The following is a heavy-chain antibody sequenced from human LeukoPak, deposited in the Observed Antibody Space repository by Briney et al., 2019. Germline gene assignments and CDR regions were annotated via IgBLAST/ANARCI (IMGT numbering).Heavy chain of an antibody. D-gene: IGHD3-22*01. CDR1: AYTFTGCY. Sequence: ASVKVSCKASAYTFTGCYMHWVRQAPGQGLEWMGRIDPNSGVTNYAQKFQGRVTMTRDTSLSTAYMDLSSLRSDDTAVYYCARGYYESSGTFDYWGQGTLVTVSS. J-gene: IGHJ4*02. CDR2: IDPNSGVT. V-gene: IGHV1-2*06. CDR3: ARGYYESSGTFDY.